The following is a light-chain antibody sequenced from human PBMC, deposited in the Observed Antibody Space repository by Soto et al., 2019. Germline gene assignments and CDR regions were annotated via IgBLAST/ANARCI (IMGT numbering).Light chain of an antibody. J-gene: IGKJ5*01. CDR3: QQHGTSPIT. CDR1: QSVGSN. V-gene: IGKV3-20*01. CDR2: GAS. Sequence: EIVLTQSPATLSVSPGERATLSCRASQSVGSNLAWHQQKPGQTPRLLVYGASSRATGIPDRFSGSGSGTDFTLTISRLEPEDFAVYYCQQHGTSPITFGQGTRLEIK.